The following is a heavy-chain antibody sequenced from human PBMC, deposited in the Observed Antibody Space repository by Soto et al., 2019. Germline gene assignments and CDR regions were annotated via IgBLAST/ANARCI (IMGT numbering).Heavy chain of an antibody. D-gene: IGHD2-15*01. CDR1: GGSFSTYA. V-gene: IGHV1-69*06. CDR2: IIPIFDSP. CDR3: ARGAECRGYCLKKFTWLAP. J-gene: IGHJ5*02. Sequence: QVQLVQSGAEVKKPGSSVRVSCKASGGSFSTYAFSWVRQAPGHGLEWMGGIIPIFDSPYYAQNLQGRVTIAADRSTSRVCMELSSLTREDTAVYYCARGAECRGYCLKKFTWLAPWGPGTLVTVSS.